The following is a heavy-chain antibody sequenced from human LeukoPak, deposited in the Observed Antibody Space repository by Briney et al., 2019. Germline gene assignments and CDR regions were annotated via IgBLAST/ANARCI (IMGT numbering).Heavy chain of an antibody. Sequence: SETLSLTCTVSGDSISSYYWSWIRQPPGKGLEWIGYIYYSGSTNYNPSLKSRDTISVDTSKNHFSLKLSSLTAADTAVYYCARTSWVQSSYYFDYWGQGTLVTVSS. D-gene: IGHD5-24*01. CDR1: GDSISSYY. CDR2: IYYSGST. V-gene: IGHV4-59*08. J-gene: IGHJ4*02. CDR3: ARTSWVQSSYYFDY.